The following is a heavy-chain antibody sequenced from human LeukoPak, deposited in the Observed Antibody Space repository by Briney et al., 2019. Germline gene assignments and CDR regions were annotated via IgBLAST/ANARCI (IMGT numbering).Heavy chain of an antibody. V-gene: IGHV3-33*06. D-gene: IGHD3-10*01. CDR3: PKVRRVSRSAPYHYMDV. Sequence: GGSLRLSLSPSGLILVDSAVDCVRQPPGKGLEWVAVIWHDGSQKYYVDSVKGRFTISKDNSKTGLYLVIDSLTAEDTAVISFPKVRRVSRSAPYHYMDVWGKGTTVTVSS. CDR2: IWHDGSQK. J-gene: IGHJ6*03. CDR1: GLILVDSA.